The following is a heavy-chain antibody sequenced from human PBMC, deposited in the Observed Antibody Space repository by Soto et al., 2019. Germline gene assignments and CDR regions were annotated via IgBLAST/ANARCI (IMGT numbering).Heavy chain of an antibody. CDR2: ISSSSSYT. CDR1: GFTFSDYY. V-gene: IGHV3-11*06. D-gene: IGHD5-12*01. Sequence: PGGSLRLSCAASGFTFSDYYMSWIRQAPGKGLEWVSYISSSSSYTNYADSVKGRFTISRDNAKNSLYLQMNSLRAEDTAVYYCARVGGRMATISLSWFDPWGQGTLVTVSS. J-gene: IGHJ5*02. CDR3: ARVGGRMATISLSWFDP.